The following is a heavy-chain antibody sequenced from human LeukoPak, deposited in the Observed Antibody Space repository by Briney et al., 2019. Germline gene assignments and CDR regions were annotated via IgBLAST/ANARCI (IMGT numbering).Heavy chain of an antibody. J-gene: IGHJ6*04. CDR3: AKDKEYSGFGPILSGYYYGMDV. V-gene: IGHV3-43D*04. CDR1: GFTFDDYA. Sequence: PGGSLRLSCAASGFTFDDYAMHWVRQAPGKGLEWVSLISWDGGSTYYADSVKGRFTISRDNRRHTLYLQMNSLGAEDTALYYCAKDKEYSGFGPILSGYYYGMDVWGKGTTVTVSS. D-gene: IGHD5-12*01. CDR2: ISWDGGST.